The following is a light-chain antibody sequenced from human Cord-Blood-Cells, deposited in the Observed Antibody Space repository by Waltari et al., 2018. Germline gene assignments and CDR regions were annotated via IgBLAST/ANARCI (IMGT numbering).Light chain of an antibody. CDR3: SSYTSSSFVV. CDR1: SSGVGTYNS. J-gene: IGLJ2*01. Sequence: QSALTQPPSVSGSPGQAVTISCTGTSSGVGTYNSVSWYQQPPGTTPKLMIYEVSKRPSGFPDRFSGSKSGNTASLTISGLQAEDEADYYCSSYTSSSFVVFGGGTKLTVL. CDR2: EVS. V-gene: IGLV2-18*02.